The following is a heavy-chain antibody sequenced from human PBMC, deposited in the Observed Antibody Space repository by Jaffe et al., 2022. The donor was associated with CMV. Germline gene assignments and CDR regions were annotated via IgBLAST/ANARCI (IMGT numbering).Heavy chain of an antibody. D-gene: IGHD2-15*01. V-gene: IGHV3-73*02. J-gene: IGHJ6*02. CDR2: IRSKANSYAT. CDR1: GFTFSGSA. Sequence: EVQLVESGGGLVQPGGSLKLSCAASGFTFSGSAMHWVRQASGKGLEWVGRIRSKANSYATAYAASVKGRFTISRDDSKNTAYLQMNSLKTEDTAVYYCTRRDCSGGSCYSPLDYYYYGMDVWGQGTTVTVSS. CDR3: TRRDCSGGSCYSPLDYYYYGMDV.